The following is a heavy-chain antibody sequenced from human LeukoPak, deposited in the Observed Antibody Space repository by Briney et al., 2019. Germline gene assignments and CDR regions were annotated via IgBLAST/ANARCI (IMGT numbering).Heavy chain of an antibody. CDR2: ISGTGGST. D-gene: IGHD2-15*01. CDR1: GVTLSTYA. Sequence: GRSLRLSCAASGVTLSTYAMSWVRQAPGTRLEWVSAISGTGGSTYYADSVKGRFTISRDNSKNTLYLQMNSLRAEDTAVYYCAKYGLVGYCSGGSCYWIDYWGQGTLVTVSS. V-gene: IGHV3-23*01. CDR3: AKYGLVGYCSGGSCYWIDY. J-gene: IGHJ4*02.